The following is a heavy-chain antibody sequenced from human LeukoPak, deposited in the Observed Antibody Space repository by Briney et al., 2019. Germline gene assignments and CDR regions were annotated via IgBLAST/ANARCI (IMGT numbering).Heavy chain of an antibody. CDR3: ARGGLTGYYNVHYYYGMDV. D-gene: IGHD3-9*01. CDR1: GGSISSYY. V-gene: IGHV4-4*07. J-gene: IGHJ6*02. CDR2: IYTSGST. Sequence: PSETLSLTCTVSGGSISSYYWSWIRQPAGKGLEWIGRIYTSGSTNYNPSLKSRVTISVDTSKNQFSLKLSSVTAADTAVYYCARGGLTGYYNVHYYYGMDVWGQGTTVTVSS.